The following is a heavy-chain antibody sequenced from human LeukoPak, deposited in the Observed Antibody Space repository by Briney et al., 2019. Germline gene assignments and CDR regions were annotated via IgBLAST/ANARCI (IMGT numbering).Heavy chain of an antibody. CDR3: VRLLGGYFAGNTFDI. CDR2: IYDAGDA. Sequence: SETLSLTCTVSGGSVSSRPHFWAWIRQTPGKGLEWIGTIYDAGDANYNPSLKSRVTMSVDTCKDHFSLNLSSLSATGTAVYFCVRLLGGYFAGNTFDIWGQGTVVSVSS. CDR1: GGSVSSRPHF. J-gene: IGHJ3*02. D-gene: IGHD3-9*01. V-gene: IGHV4-39*02.